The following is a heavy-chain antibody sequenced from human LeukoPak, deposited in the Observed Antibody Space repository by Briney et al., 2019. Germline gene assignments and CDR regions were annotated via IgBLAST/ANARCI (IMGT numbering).Heavy chain of an antibody. Sequence: SETLSFTCNASDGSISSYYCSLIQKPPGKLLERMGYIYYTGSTKYNPSLKSRVTISVDTSKNKFSLKLRSVTAADTAVYYCARHDEVYSYDAFDIWGQGTMVTVSS. CDR1: DGSISSYY. J-gene: IGHJ3*02. D-gene: IGHD5-18*01. CDR2: IYYTGST. CDR3: ARHDEVYSYDAFDI. V-gene: IGHV4-59*08.